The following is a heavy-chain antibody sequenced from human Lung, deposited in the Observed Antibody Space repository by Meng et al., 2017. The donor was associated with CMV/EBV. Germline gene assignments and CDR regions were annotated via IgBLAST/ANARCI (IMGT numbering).Heavy chain of an antibody. V-gene: IGHV3-7*01. Sequence: GEXXKISCAASGFTFSGFWMSWVRQAPGKGLEWVANINQDGGDKYYVDSVTGRFTISRDNAKNLVYLQLNSLRVEDTAIYYCARGSGMWFDPWGQGTLVTCYS. J-gene: IGHJ5*02. CDR1: GFTFSGFW. CDR3: ARGSGMWFDP. CDR2: INQDGGDK.